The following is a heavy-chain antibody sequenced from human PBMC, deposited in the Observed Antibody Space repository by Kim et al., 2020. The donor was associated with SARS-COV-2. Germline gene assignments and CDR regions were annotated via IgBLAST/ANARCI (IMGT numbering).Heavy chain of an antibody. CDR3: AKDMNWNTGAMDV. J-gene: IGHJ6*02. D-gene: IGHD1-1*01. Sequence: NADSGKGRVTLARDKSKNTLNLQMNSLRAEDTAVYYCAKDMNWNTGAMDVGGQGTTVTVSS. V-gene: IGHV3-23*01.